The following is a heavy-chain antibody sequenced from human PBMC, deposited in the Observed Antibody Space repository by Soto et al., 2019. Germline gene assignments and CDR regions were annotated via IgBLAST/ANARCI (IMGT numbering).Heavy chain of an antibody. D-gene: IGHD4-17*01. CDR1: GFTFSSYA. J-gene: IGHJ4*02. V-gene: IGHV3-23*01. Sequence: GGSLRLSCAASGFTFSSYAMSWVRQAPGKGLEWVSAISGSGGSTYYADSVKGRFTISRDNSKNTLYLQMNSLRAEETAVYYCAKEGDKGTTVTLYFDYWGQGTLVTVSS. CDR3: AKEGDKGTTVTLYFDY. CDR2: ISGSGGST.